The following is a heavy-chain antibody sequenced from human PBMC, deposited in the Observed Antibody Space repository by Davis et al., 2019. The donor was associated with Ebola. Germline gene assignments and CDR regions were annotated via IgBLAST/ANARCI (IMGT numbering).Heavy chain of an antibody. CDR3: VHRFITTNVDYGMDV. CDR1: GFSLSTTGVG. V-gene: IGHV2-5*02. CDR2: IYWDNDK. Sequence: SGPTLVNPTQTLTLTCTFSGFSLSTTGVGVGWIRQPPGKALEWLALIYWDNDKRYSPSLKSRLTITKDTSKNQVVLTMTHMDPVDTATYYCVHRFITTNVDYGMDVWGQGTTVTVSS. D-gene: IGHD1/OR15-1a*01. J-gene: IGHJ6*02.